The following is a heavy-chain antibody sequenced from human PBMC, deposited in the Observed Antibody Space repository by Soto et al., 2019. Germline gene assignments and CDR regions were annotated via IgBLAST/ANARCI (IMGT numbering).Heavy chain of an antibody. CDR3: AHRRDATVRVPAAISAWFDP. J-gene: IGHJ5*02. CDR2: IFWDDDK. D-gene: IGHD2-2*01. Sequence: SGPTLVNPTQPLTLTCTFSGFSLSTSGEGVGWIRQPPGKALEWLALIFWDDDKRYNSSLRSRPTITKATSKSQVVLTLTNMDPVDTATYYCAHRRDATVRVPAAISAWFDPWGQGTQVTVSS. V-gene: IGHV2-5*02. CDR1: GFSLSTSGEG.